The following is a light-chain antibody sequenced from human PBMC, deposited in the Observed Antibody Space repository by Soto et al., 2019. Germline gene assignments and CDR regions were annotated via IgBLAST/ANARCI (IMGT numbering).Light chain of an antibody. J-gene: IGLJ2*01. CDR3: ETWDINTHVV. CDR2: LEGSGSF. V-gene: IGLV4-60*02. CDR1: SGHSSYI. Sequence: QLVLTQSSSASASLGSSVKLTCTLSSGHSSYIIAWHQQQPGKAPRYLMNLEGSGSFNKGSGVPDRFSGSSSGADRYLTISNLQFEDEADYYCETWDINTHVVFGGGTKVIVL.